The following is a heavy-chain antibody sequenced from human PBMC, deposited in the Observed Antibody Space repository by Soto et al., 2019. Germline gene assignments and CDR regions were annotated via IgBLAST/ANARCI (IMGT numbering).Heavy chain of an antibody. CDR2: ISAYNGNT. V-gene: IGHV1-18*01. CDR3: ARDPRWGYLDWLSWVSSQASAFDI. CDR1: GYTFTSYG. J-gene: IGHJ3*02. Sequence: ASVKVSCKASGYTFTSYGISWVRQAPGQGLEWMGWISAYNGNTNYAQKLQGRVTMTTDTSTSTAYMELRSLRSDDTAVYYCARDPRWGYLDWLSWVSSQASAFDIWGQGTMVTVSS. D-gene: IGHD3-9*01.